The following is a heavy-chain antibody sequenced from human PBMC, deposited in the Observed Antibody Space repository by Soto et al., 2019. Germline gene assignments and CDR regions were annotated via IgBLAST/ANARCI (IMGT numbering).Heavy chain of an antibody. CDR2: IYPGDSKT. D-gene: IGHD2-21*02. J-gene: IGHJ4*02. CDR3: ARVASYIVVVTSVYYFDY. V-gene: IGHV5-51*01. CDR1: GYTFTDYW. Sequence: SLKISCRGSGYTFTDYWIVWVRQMPGKGLEWMGVIYPGDSKTKYSPSFQGQVTLSADKSITTAYLQWSSLKASDTAVYYCARVASYIVVVTSVYYFDYWGQGTLVTVSS.